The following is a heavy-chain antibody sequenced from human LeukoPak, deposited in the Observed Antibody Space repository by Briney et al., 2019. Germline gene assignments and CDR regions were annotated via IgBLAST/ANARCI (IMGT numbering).Heavy chain of an antibody. CDR3: AFESMTTVTFDY. V-gene: IGHV3-30*02. D-gene: IGHD4-11*01. CDR1: GFTSSSYG. CDR2: IRYDGSNK. J-gene: IGHJ4*02. Sequence: TGGSLRLSCAASGFTSSSYGMHWVRQAPGKGLEWVAFIRYDGSNKYDADSVKGRFTISRDNSKNTLYLQMNSLRAEDTAVYYCAFESMTTVTFDYWGQGTLVTVSP.